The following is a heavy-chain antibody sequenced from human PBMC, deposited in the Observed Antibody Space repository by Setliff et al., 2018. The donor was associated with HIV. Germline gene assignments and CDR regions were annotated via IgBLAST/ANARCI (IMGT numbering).Heavy chain of an antibody. CDR3: ARGFDYAQRPPLYYFDY. D-gene: IGHD2-2*01. CDR1: GGSISSGYYY. V-gene: IGHV4-31*03. J-gene: IGHJ4*02. CDR2: IYYSRNP. Sequence: PSETLSLTCTVSGGSISSGYYYWSWIRQHPGKGLEWIGYIYYSRNPFYNPSLRSRVTISLDTSKNQFSLKLSSVTAAATAVYYCARGFDYAQRPPLYYFDYWGQGTLVTVSS.